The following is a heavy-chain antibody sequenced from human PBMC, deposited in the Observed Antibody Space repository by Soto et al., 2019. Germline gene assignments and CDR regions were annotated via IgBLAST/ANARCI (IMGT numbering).Heavy chain of an antibody. V-gene: IGHV3-30*18. CDR2: ISYDGSNK. CDR3: AKEVQLRGAFDI. Sequence: GGSLRLSCAASGFTFSSYCMHWVRQAPGKGLEWVAVISYDGSNKYYADSVKGRFTISRDNSKNTLYLQMNSLRAEDTAVYYCAKEVQLRGAFDIWGQGTMVTVSS. J-gene: IGHJ3*02. D-gene: IGHD5-18*01. CDR1: GFTFSSYC.